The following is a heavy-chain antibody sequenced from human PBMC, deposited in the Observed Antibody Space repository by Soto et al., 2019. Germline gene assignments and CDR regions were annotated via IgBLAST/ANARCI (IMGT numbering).Heavy chain of an antibody. CDR3: AGDPGYCGGGSCVRHWYFDL. D-gene: IGHD2-15*01. CDR1: GFTFSSYW. CDR2: IKEDGSEK. V-gene: IGHV3-7*01. J-gene: IGHJ2*01. Sequence: EVQLVESGGGLVQPGGSLRLSCAASGFTFSSYWMSWVRQAPGKGLEWVANIKEDGSEKYYVDSVKGRFTISRDNAKNSMDLQINSLRAEDPAVYYWAGDPGYCGGGSCVRHWYFDLWGRGTLVTVSS.